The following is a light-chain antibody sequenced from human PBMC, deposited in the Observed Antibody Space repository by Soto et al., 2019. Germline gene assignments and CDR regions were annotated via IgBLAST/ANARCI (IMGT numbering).Light chain of an antibody. J-gene: IGKJ1*01. V-gene: IGKV4-1*01. CDR3: QEYYSNLAWT. CDR1: QSVLYSSNNKNY. Sequence: DIVMTQSPDSLAVSLGERATINCKSSQSVLYSSNNKNYLAWYQQKPGQPPKMLIYWASTRESGVPERFSGSGSGTDITLPISSLQAEDVAVYYCQEYYSNLAWTLGQGTKVDIK. CDR2: WAS.